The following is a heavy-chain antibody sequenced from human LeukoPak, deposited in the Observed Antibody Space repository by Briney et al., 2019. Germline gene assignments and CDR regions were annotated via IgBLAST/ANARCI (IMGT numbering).Heavy chain of an antibody. CDR3: ARDPWGSYYFDY. J-gene: IGHJ4*02. CDR1: GYTFTGHY. D-gene: IGHD3-16*01. V-gene: IGHV1-2*04. CDR2: INPNSGGT. Sequence: GASVKVSCKASGYTFTGHYMHWVRQAPGQGLEWMGWINPNSGGTNYAQKFQGWVTLTRDTSISTAYMELSRLRSDDTAVYYCARDPWGSYYFDYWGQGTLVTVSS.